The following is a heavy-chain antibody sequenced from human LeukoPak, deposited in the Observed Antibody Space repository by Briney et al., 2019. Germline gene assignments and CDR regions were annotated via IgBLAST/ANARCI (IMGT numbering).Heavy chain of an antibody. J-gene: IGHJ4*02. CDR2: IIPILGIA. CDR3: ARDQVGYYDSSGYLDY. CDR1: GGTFSSYA. Sequence: SVKVSCKASGGTFSSYAISWVRQAPGQGLEWMGRIIPILGIANYAQKFQGRVTITADKSTSTAYMELSSLRSEDTAVYYCARDQVGYYDSSGYLDYWGQGTLVTVSS. V-gene: IGHV1-69*04. D-gene: IGHD3-22*01.